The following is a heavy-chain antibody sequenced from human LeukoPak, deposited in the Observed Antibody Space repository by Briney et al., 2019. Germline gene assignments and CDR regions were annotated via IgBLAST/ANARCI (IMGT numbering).Heavy chain of an antibody. Sequence: GGSLRLSCVASGFTFSNYALSWVRQAPGKGLEWVSGITGSGGSTYYADSVKGRFTISRDNSKSTLYLQMNSLRDDDTAVYYCAKKRVDDRPPLHWGQGTLVTVSS. CDR1: GFTFSNYA. CDR3: AKKRVDDRPPLH. CDR2: ITGSGGST. V-gene: IGHV3-23*01. J-gene: IGHJ4*02. D-gene: IGHD6-25*01.